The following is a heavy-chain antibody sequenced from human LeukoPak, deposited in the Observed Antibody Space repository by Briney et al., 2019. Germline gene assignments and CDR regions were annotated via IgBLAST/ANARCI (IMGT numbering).Heavy chain of an antibody. Sequence: GGSLRLSCAASGFTFSSYWMHWVRQAPGKGLVWVSRINSDGSSTSYADSVKGRFTISRDNAKNTLYLQMNSLRAEDTAVYYCAKGLSYDSSGYYYLNYWGQGTLVTVSS. J-gene: IGHJ4*02. CDR3: AKGLSYDSSGYYYLNY. CDR1: GFTFSSYW. CDR2: INSDGSST. V-gene: IGHV3-74*01. D-gene: IGHD3-22*01.